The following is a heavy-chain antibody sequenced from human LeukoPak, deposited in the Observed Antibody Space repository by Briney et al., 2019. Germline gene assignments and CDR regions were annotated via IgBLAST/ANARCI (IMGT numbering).Heavy chain of an antibody. D-gene: IGHD3-9*01. Sequence: PGGSLRPSCAASGFTFSAYYMSWVRQAPGKGLEWVSYISSSGSTTDYAYSVKGRFTISRDNDNNTHYLQMNRLRADDTAVYYCARGVLLILRYFYWSYYFDYWGQGPLVTVSS. CDR1: GFTFSAYY. V-gene: IGHV3-11*01. CDR3: ARGVLLILRYFYWSYYFDY. J-gene: IGHJ4*02. CDR2: ISSSGSTT.